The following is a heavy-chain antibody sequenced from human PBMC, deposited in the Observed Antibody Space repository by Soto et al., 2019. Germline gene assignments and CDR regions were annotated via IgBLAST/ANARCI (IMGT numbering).Heavy chain of an antibody. CDR1: GGSFSGYY. V-gene: IGHV4-34*01. CDR3: ARGRLYCSGGSCYLTGRGGSIDY. D-gene: IGHD2-15*01. Sequence: PSETLSLTCAVYGGSFSGYYWSWIRQPPGKGLEWIGEINHSGSTNYNPSLKSRVTISVDTSKNQFSLKLSSVTAADTAVYYCARGRLYCSGGSCYLTGRGGSIDYWGQGTLVTVSS. J-gene: IGHJ4*02. CDR2: INHSGST.